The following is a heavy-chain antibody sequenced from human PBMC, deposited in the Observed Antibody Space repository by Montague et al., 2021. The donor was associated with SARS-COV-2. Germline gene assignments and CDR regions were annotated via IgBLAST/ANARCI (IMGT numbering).Heavy chain of an antibody. J-gene: IGHJ6*02. CDR1: GGSFSGYY. CDR2: INHSGST. CDR3: ARSTVTNSPFGFSNKLRSRYNGMDV. D-gene: IGHD4-17*01. V-gene: IGHV4-34*01. Sequence: SETLSLTCAVYGGSFSGYYFNWIRQPPGKGLEWIGVINHSGSTNYNPSLKSRVTIAVDTSKNQDPLKLNSVTAADTAVFYCARSTVTNSPFGFSNKLRSRYNGMDVWGQGTTVTVSS.